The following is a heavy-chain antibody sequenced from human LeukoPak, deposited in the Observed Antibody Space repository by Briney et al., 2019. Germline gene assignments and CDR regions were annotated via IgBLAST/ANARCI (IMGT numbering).Heavy chain of an antibody. CDR2: IYYSGST. V-gene: IGHV4-39*01. J-gene: IGHJ4*02. CDR1: GGSISSSSYY. D-gene: IGHD3-10*01. Sequence: PSETLSLTCTVSGGSISSSSYYWGWIRQPPGKGLEWIGSIYYSGSTYYNPSLKSRVTISVDTSKNQFSLKLSSVAAADTAVYYCGRHFGGSSGSFYTDYWGQGTLVTVSS. CDR3: GRHFGGSSGSFYTDY.